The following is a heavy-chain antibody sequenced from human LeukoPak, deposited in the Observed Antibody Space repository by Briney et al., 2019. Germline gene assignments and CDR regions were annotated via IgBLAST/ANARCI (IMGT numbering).Heavy chain of an antibody. V-gene: IGHV3-30*18. J-gene: IGHJ6*02. Sequence: GRSLRLSCAASGFTFSSYGVHWVRQAPGKGLEWVAVISYDGSNKYYADSVKGRFTISRDNSKNTLYLQMNSLRAEDTAVYYCAKEYCSSTSCPLKRYYYYGMDVWGQGTTVTVSS. CDR3: AKEYCSSTSCPLKRYYYYGMDV. D-gene: IGHD2-2*01. CDR1: GFTFSSYG. CDR2: ISYDGSNK.